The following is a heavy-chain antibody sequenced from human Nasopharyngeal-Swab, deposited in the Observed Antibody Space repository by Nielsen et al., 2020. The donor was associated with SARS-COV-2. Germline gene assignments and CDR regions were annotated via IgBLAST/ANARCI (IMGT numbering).Heavy chain of an antibody. Sequence: KVSCKASGYNFATYWIGWVRQMPGEGLRWMDLIYPGDSDTRYSPSLQGQVTISADRSITTAYLQWSSLKASDTAMYYCARLPMRAASGRGAFDIWGQGTMVTVSS. CDR3: ARLPMRAASGRGAFDI. V-gene: IGHV5-51*01. J-gene: IGHJ3*02. D-gene: IGHD6-13*01. CDR1: GYNFATYW. CDR2: IYPGDSDT.